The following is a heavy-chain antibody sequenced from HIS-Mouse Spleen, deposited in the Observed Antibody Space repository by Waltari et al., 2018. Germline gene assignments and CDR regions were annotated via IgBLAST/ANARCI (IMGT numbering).Heavy chain of an antibody. CDR2: IYYSGST. CDR1: GGSISSSRSY. D-gene: IGHD6-13*01. V-gene: IGHV4-39*07. Sequence: QLQLQESVPGLVKPSEPLSLTCPVPGGSISSSRSYWVWIRQPPGKGLEWIGSIYYSGSTYYNPSLKSRVTISVDTSKNQFSLKLSSVTAADTAVYYCAREIPYSSSWYDWYFDLWGRGTLVTVSS. CDR3: AREIPYSSSWYDWYFDL. J-gene: IGHJ2*01.